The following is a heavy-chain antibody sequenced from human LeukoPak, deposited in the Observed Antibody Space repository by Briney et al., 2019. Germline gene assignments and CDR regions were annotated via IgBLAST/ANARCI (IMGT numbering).Heavy chain of an antibody. V-gene: IGHV1-69*06. CDR1: GGTFSSYA. Sequence: GASVKVSCKASGGTFSSYAISWVRQAPGQGLEWMGGIIPIFGTANYAQKFQGRVTITADKSTSTAYMELSSLRSDDTAVYYCARDSSSSGYYYYYMDVWGKGTTVTVSS. J-gene: IGHJ6*03. D-gene: IGHD6-13*01. CDR2: IIPIFGTA. CDR3: ARDSSSSGYYYYYMDV.